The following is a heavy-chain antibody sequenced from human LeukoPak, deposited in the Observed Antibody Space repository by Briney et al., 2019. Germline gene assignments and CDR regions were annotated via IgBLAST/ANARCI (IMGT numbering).Heavy chain of an antibody. J-gene: IGHJ4*02. CDR1: GGSISSGSYY. CDR2: IYTSGST. V-gene: IGHV4-61*02. CDR3: ARDLGYCSGGSCYHDY. Sequence: SETLSLTCTVSGGSISSGSYYWSWIRQPAGKGLEWIGRIYTSGSTNYNPSLKSRVTISVDTSKNQFSLKLSSVTAADTAVYYCARDLGYCSGGSCYHDYWGQGTQVTVSS. D-gene: IGHD2-15*01.